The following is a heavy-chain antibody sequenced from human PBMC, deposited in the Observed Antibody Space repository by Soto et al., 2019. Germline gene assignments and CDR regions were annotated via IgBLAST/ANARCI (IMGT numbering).Heavy chain of an antibody. CDR3: AREGSPADY. J-gene: IGHJ4*02. D-gene: IGHD2-2*01. Sequence: QLQLVQSGAEEKKPGASVKVSCKAAGYNFTSYGISCVRKAPGQVLEWMGWIISYNGNTNYAQKLQGSATMTTDTSSSTAYLELRSLRSYDRAGYYCAREGSPADYWGQGPLVTVAS. CDR2: IISYNGNT. CDR1: GYNFTSYG. V-gene: IGHV1-18*01.